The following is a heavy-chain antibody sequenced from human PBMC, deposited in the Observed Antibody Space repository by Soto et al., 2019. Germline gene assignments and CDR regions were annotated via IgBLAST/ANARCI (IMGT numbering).Heavy chain of an antibody. CDR1: GGSISSYY. D-gene: IGHD3-22*01. Sequence: SETLSLTCTVSGGSISSYYWTWVRQPPGKGLEWIGNIYYSGSTKYNPSLRSRVTISVDTSKNQFSLKLSSVTAADTAVYYCALGLPQYYHYLLAVCGQGTSVPGSS. CDR3: ALGLPQYYHYLLAV. V-gene: IGHV4-59*01. J-gene: IGHJ6*02. CDR2: IYYSGST.